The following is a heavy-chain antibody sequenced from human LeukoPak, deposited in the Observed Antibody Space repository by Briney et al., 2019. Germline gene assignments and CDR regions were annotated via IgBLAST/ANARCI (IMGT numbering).Heavy chain of an antibody. J-gene: IGHJ4*02. CDR3: ARPPFLRGYSYGF. D-gene: IGHD5-18*01. CDR2: INPNSRRT. V-gene: IGHV1-2*02. Sequence: GWINPNSRRTNYAQKFQGRVTMTRDTSISTAYMELSRLRSDDTAVYYCARPPFLRGYSYGFWGQGTLVTVSS.